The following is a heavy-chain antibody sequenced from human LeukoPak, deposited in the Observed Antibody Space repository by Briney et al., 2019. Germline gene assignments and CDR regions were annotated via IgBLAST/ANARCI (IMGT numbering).Heavy chain of an antibody. CDR2: ISWHSASI. CDR1: GFTFADYA. CDR3: ARDCSSTSCDYHNYYMDV. Sequence: GRSLRLSCVASGFTFADYAMHWVRQAPGKGLEWVSDISWHSASIGYADSMKGRFTISRDNAKNSLYLQMNSLRAEDTAVYYCARDCSSTSCDYHNYYMDVWGKGTTVTVSS. V-gene: IGHV3-9*01. J-gene: IGHJ6*03. D-gene: IGHD2-2*01.